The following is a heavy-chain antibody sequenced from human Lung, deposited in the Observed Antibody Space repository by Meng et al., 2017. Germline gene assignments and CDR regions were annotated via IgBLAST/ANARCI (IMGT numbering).Heavy chain of an antibody. V-gene: IGHV4-34*01. CDR1: GGSFSDYY. J-gene: IGHJ4*02. CDR3: ARGPTTMAHDFGY. Sequence: HLQQWGAGLLKPSATLPLTCVVSGGSFSDYYWSWIRQPPGKGLEWIGEINHSGSTNYNPSLESRATISVDTSQNNLSLKLSSVTAADSAVYYCARGPTTMAHDFGYWGQGTLVTVSS. CDR2: INHSGST. D-gene: IGHD4-11*01.